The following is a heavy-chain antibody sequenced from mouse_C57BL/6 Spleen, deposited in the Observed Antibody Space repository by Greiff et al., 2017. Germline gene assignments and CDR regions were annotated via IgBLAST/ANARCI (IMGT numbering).Heavy chain of an antibody. V-gene: IGHV1-80*01. CDR1: GYAFSSYW. CDR3: ARWKTAQATTFFAY. D-gene: IGHD3-2*02. CDR2: IYPGDGDT. Sequence: QVQLKQSGAELVQPGASVKISCKASGYAFSSYWMNWVKQRPGKGLEWIGQIYPGDGDTNYNGKFKGKATLTADKSSSTAYMQLSGLTSEDSAVYFCARWKTAQATTFFAYWGQGTLVTVSA. J-gene: IGHJ3*01.